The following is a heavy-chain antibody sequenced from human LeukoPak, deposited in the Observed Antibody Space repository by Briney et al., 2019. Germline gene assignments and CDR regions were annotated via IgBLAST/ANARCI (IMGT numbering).Heavy chain of an antibody. CDR3: AKDSGYGDLDY. CDR1: GFTFSDYY. V-gene: IGHV3-11*04. CDR2: ISSSGSTI. Sequence: PGGSLRLSCAASGFTFSDYYMSWIRQAPGKGLEWVSYISSSGSTIYYADSVKGRFTISRDNSKNTLYLQMNSLRAEDTAVYYCAKDSGYGDLDYWGQGTLVTVSS. D-gene: IGHD4-17*01. J-gene: IGHJ4*02.